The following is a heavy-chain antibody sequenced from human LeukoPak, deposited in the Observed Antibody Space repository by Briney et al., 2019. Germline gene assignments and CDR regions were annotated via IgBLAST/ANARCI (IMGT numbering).Heavy chain of an antibody. D-gene: IGHD3-22*01. J-gene: IGHJ4*02. CDR1: GFTFSSYS. V-gene: IGHV3-48*01. CDR2: IRSSSRTI. Sequence: GGSLRLSCAASGFTFSSYSMNWVRQAPGKGLEWVSYIRSSSRTIYYADSVKGRFTISRDTSKNTLYLQMNSPRAEDTAVYYCAKDMYYDSSGPVFDYWGQGTLVTVSS. CDR3: AKDMYYDSSGPVFDY.